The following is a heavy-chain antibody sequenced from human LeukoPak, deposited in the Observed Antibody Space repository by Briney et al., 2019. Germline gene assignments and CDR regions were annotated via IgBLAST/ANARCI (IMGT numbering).Heavy chain of an antibody. Sequence: GRSLRLSCAASGFTFSSYGMHWVRQAPGKGLEWVAVISYDGSNKYYADSVKGRFTISRDNSKNTLYLQMNSLRAEDTAVYYCAGGSPYSSGCPLRGQGTLVTVSS. CDR2: ISYDGSNK. CDR3: AGGSPYSSGCPL. D-gene: IGHD6-19*01. V-gene: IGHV3-30*03. J-gene: IGHJ4*02. CDR1: GFTFSSYG.